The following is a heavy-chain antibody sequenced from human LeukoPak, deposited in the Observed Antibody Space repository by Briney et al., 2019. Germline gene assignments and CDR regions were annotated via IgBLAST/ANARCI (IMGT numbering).Heavy chain of an antibody. Sequence: RSQTLSLTCAISGDSVSSNSAAWNWIRQSPSRGLEWLGRTYYRSKWYNDYAVSVKSRITINPDTSKNQFSLQLNSVTPEDTAVYYCARDLPYCSGGNCYSGTENWFDPWGQGTLVTVSS. CDR1: GDSVSSNSAA. D-gene: IGHD2-15*01. CDR2: TYYRSKWYN. J-gene: IGHJ5*02. CDR3: ARDLPYCSGGNCYSGTENWFDP. V-gene: IGHV6-1*01.